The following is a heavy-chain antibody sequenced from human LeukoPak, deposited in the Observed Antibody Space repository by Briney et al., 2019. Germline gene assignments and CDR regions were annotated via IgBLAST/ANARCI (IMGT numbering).Heavy chain of an antibody. CDR3: ARDGFDWPDYGDELPGVKMPDYYYGMDV. V-gene: IGHV3-53*01. Sequence: GGSLRLSCAASGFTVSSNYMSWVRQAPGKGLEWVSVIYSGGSTYYADSVKGRFTISRDNAKNSLYLQMNSLRAEDTAVYYCARDGFDWPDYGDELPGVKMPDYYYGMDVWGQGTTVTVSS. CDR1: GFTVSSNY. J-gene: IGHJ6*02. D-gene: IGHD4-17*01. CDR2: IYSGGST.